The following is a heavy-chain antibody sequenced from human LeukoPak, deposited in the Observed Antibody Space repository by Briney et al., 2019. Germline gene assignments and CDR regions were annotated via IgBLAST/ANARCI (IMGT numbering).Heavy chain of an antibody. J-gene: IGHJ3*02. Sequence: GASVKVSCKASGYTFTSYGISWVRQAPGQGLEWMGWISAYNGNTNYAQKLQGRVTMTTDTSTSTAYMELRSLRSDDTAVYYCARVGRTYYYCSGSDRIDIWGQGTMVTVSS. D-gene: IGHD3-10*01. CDR2: ISAYNGNT. V-gene: IGHV1-18*01. CDR3: ARVGRTYYYCSGSDRIDI. CDR1: GYTFTSYG.